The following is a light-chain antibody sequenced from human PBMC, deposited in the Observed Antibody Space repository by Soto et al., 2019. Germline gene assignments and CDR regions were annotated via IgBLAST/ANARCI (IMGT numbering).Light chain of an antibody. V-gene: IGKV2-28*01. CDR1: QSLLHSNGYNY. CDR2: LGS. CDR3: MQALQTPA. J-gene: IGKJ1*01. Sequence: DIVMTQSPLSLPVTPGEPASISCRSSQSLLHSNGYNYLDWYLQKPGQSPQLLIYLGSNRASGVPDRFSGRGSGTDFTLKISRGEAENVGVYYCMQALQTPAFGQGTKVEIK.